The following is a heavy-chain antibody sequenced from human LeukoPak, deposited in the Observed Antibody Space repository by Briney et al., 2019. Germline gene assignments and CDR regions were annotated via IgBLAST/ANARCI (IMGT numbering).Heavy chain of an antibody. CDR2: IYSGGDT. V-gene: IGHV3-53*01. CDR3: ARSRGFFDC. CDR1: GFTVSSKY. Sequence: GGSLRLSCAASGFTVSSKYMSWVRQAPGKGLEWVSVIYSGGDTYYADSVKGRFTISRDNSKNMLYLQMSSLRVEDTAVYYCARSRGFFDCWGQGTLVTVSS. J-gene: IGHJ4*02. D-gene: IGHD3-10*01.